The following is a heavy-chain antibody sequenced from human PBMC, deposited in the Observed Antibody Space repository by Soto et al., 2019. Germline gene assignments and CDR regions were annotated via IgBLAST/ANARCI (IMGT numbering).Heavy chain of an antibody. V-gene: IGHV1-18*04. CDR1: VYNFMPYG. CDR2: VSPWKGNT. J-gene: IGHJ4*02. D-gene: IGHD3-10*01. Sequence: AAVQVTCKSCVYNFMPYGGNWVRQAPGQGLEWMGWVSPWKGNTNYAQSFQGRVTMTTDTSTSTAYMELRSLTSDDTAVYYCARDLDPSGSYYTDSWGPGTLVTV. CDR3: ARDLDPSGSYYTDS.